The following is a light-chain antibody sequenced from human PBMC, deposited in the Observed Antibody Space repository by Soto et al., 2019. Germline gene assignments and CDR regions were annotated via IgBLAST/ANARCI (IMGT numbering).Light chain of an antibody. CDR3: QQYYSFPRT. V-gene: IGKV1-8*01. Sequence: GDRVSITCRASQSISIWLAWYQQKPGKASELLIYAASTLQSGVPSRFSGSGSGTDFTLTISCLQSEDFATYYCQQYYSFPRTFGKGTKVDIK. CDR2: AAS. J-gene: IGKJ1*01. CDR1: QSISIW.